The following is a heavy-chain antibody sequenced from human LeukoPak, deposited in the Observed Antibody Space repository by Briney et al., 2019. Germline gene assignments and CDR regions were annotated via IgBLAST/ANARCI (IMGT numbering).Heavy chain of an antibody. J-gene: IGHJ5*01. CDR1: GGSISSYD. D-gene: IGHD5-12*01. V-gene: IGHV4-4*07. CDR3: ARGMAAAYDYNWFDC. CDR2: IYASGNT. Sequence: SETLSLTCTVSGGSISSYDWSWIRQPAGKGPEWIGRIYASGNTRYNPSLKSRLTMSVDTSKNQFSLKLSSVTAADTAIYFCARGMAAAYDYNWFDCWGQGTLVTVSS.